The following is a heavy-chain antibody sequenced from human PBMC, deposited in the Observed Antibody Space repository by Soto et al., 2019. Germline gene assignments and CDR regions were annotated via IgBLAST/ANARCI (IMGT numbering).Heavy chain of an antibody. CDR1: GFTFSNYW. D-gene: IGHD1-26*01. Sequence: EVQLVESGGGLVQPGGSLRLSCAPSGFTFSNYWMHWVRQAPGKGLEWVSRINEDGSVISYADSVKGRFTISRDNGKHTLYLQMHSLRVEGTAVDYCVSDPIIVVTPGDECDCWGQGTLVTVSS. CDR2: INEDGSVI. CDR3: VSDPIIVVTPGDECDC. V-gene: IGHV3-74*01. J-gene: IGHJ4*02.